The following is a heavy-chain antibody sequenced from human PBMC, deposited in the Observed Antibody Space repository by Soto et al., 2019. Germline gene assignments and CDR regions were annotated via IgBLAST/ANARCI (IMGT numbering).Heavy chain of an antibody. CDR3: ANGSVGTCSSRIHY. CDR1: GFTFSSYA. D-gene: IGHD2-15*01. Sequence: EVQLLESGGGLVQPGGSLRLSCAASGFTFSSYAMSWVRQAPGKGLEWVSGISDSGGSTYYADSVKGRFTISRDNSKNTLYLQVNSLIAEDTAVYYCANGSVGTCSSRIHYWGQGTLVTVSS. CDR2: ISDSGGST. J-gene: IGHJ4*02. V-gene: IGHV3-23*01.